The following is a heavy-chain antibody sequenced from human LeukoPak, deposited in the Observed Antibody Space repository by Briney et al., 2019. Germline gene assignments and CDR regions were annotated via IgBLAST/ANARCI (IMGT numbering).Heavy chain of an antibody. CDR3: ARDGHGNTYYYDSSGYPVHAFDI. CDR2: IIPIFGTA. CDR1: GGTFSSYA. J-gene: IGHJ3*02. V-gene: IGHV1-69*13. Sequence: GASVKVSCKASGGTFSSYAISWVRQAPGQGLEWMGGIIPIFGTANYAQKFQGRVTITADESTSTAYMELSSLRSEDTAVYYCARDGHGNTYYYDSSGYPVHAFDIWGQGTMVTVSS. D-gene: IGHD3-22*01.